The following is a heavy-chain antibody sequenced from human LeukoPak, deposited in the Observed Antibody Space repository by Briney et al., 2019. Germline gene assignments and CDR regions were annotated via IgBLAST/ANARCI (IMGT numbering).Heavy chain of an antibody. J-gene: IGHJ4*02. D-gene: IGHD6-6*01. CDR1: GGSISSSSYY. V-gene: IGHV4-39*07. CDR2: IYYSGST. CDR3: ARGASRPVSRGDY. Sequence: SETLSLTCTVSGGSISSSSYYWGWIRQPPGKGLEWIGSIYYSGSTYHNSSLKSRVTISIDTSKNQFSLKLSSVTAADTAVYYCARGASRPVSRGDYWGQGTLVTVSS.